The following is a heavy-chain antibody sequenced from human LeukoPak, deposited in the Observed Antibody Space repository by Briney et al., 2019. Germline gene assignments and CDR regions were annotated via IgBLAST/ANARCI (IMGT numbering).Heavy chain of an antibody. CDR1: GFTFDTFS. Sequence: PGGSLRLSCAASGFTFDTFSMNWVRQAPGKGLEWVSYISSSGNTIYYADSVKGRFTISRDNAKNSLYLQTNSLRAEDTAIYYCARKNYDNSGYFHHWGQGTLVTVSS. CDR3: ARKNYDNSGYFHH. V-gene: IGHV3-48*04. CDR2: ISSSGNTI. D-gene: IGHD3-22*01. J-gene: IGHJ1*01.